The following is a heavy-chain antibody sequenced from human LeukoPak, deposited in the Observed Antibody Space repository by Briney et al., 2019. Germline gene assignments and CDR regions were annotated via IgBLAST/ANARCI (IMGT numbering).Heavy chain of an antibody. CDR3: AKPMDYYDSSGYSSYYFDY. CDR1: RFTFSRYA. D-gene: IGHD3-22*01. J-gene: IGHJ4*02. Sequence: GGSLRLSCAASRFTFSRYAMSWVRQAPGKGLEWVSAISGSGGSTFYADSVKGRFTISRDNSKNTLYLQMNSLRAEDTAVYYCAKPMDYYDSSGYSSYYFDYWGQGTLVTVSS. CDR2: ISGSGGST. V-gene: IGHV3-23*01.